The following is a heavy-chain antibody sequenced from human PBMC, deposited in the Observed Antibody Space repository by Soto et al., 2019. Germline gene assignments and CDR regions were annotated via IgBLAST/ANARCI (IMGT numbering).Heavy chain of an antibody. V-gene: IGHV4-30-2*01. J-gene: IGHJ3*02. CDR3: ASTQVVVNAFDI. Sequence: PSETLSLTCAVSGGSISSGGYPWSWIRQPPGKGLEWIGYIYHSGSTYYNPSLKSRVTISVDRSKNQFSLKLSSVTAADTAVYYCASTQVVVNAFDIWGQGTMVTVSS. D-gene: IGHD3-22*01. CDR2: IYHSGST. CDR1: GGSISSGGYP.